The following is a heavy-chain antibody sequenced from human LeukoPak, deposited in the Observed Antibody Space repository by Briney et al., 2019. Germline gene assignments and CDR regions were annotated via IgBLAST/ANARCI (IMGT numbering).Heavy chain of an antibody. V-gene: IGHV3-30*02. Sequence: GGSLRLSCAASGFTFSSYGMHWVRQAPGKGLEWVAFIRYDGSNKCYADSVKGRFTISRDNSKNTLYLQMNSLRAEDTAVYYCAKGAVVVVPAAPSYRQAYYYYYYMDVWGKGTTVTVSS. CDR3: AKGAVVVVPAAPSYRQAYYYYYYMDV. J-gene: IGHJ6*03. CDR2: IRYDGSNK. CDR1: GFTFSSYG. D-gene: IGHD2-2*01.